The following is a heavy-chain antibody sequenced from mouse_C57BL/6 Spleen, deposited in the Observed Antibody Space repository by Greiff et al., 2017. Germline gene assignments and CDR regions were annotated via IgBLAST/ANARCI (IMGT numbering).Heavy chain of an antibody. CDR3: ARGYYGSSPYWYFDV. J-gene: IGHJ1*03. CDR2: IHPNSGST. D-gene: IGHD1-1*01. CDR1: GYTFTSYW. Sequence: QVQLKESGAELVKPGASVKLSCKASGYTFTSYWMHWVKQRPGQGLEWIGMIHPNSGSTNYNEKFKSKATLTVDKSSSTAYMQLSSLTSEDSAVYYCARGYYGSSPYWYFDVWGTGTTVTVSS. V-gene: IGHV1-64*01.